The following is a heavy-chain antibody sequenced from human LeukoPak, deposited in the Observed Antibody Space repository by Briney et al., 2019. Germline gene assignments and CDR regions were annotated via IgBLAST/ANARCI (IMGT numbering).Heavy chain of an antibody. CDR3: ARSVIKANYYYYYMDV. Sequence: ASVKVSCKASGYTFTSYGISWVRQAPGQGLEWMGWISAYNGNTNYAQKLQGRVTMTTDTSTSTAYVELRSLRSDDTAVYYCARSVIKANYYYYYMDVWGKGTTVTVSS. CDR1: GYTFTSYG. V-gene: IGHV1-18*01. J-gene: IGHJ6*03. CDR2: ISAYNGNT. D-gene: IGHD2-8*01.